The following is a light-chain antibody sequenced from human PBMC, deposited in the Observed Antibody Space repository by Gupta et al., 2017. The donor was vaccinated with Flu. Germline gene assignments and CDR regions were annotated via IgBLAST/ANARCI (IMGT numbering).Light chain of an antibody. CDR2: AAS. CDR3: QQFNSYPFT. CDR1: QSISSY. J-gene: IGKJ2*01. V-gene: IGKV1-9*01. Sequence: PSSLSASVGDRVTITCRASQSISSYVGWYQQKPGKAPKLLIYAASNLQSGVPSRFSGSGSGRQFTLTIRSLQPEDFATYFCQQFNSYPFTFGQGTKMEIK.